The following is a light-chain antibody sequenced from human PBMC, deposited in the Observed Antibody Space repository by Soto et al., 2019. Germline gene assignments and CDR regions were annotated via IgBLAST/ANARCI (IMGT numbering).Light chain of an antibody. V-gene: IGKV1-5*03. CDR2: KAS. CDR1: QTISSW. CDR3: QHYNSYSEA. Sequence: DIQMTQSPSTLSGSVGDRVTITCRASQTISSWLAWYQQKPGKAPKLLIYKASTLKSGVPSRFSGSGSGTEFTLTISSLRPDDFETYYCQHYNSYSEAFGQGTTVDIK. J-gene: IGKJ1*01.